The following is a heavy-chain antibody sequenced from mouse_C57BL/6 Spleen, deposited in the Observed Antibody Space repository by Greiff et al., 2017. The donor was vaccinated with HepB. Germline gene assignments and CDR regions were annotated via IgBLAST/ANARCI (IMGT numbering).Heavy chain of an antibody. CDR3: ARSDSNRYYAMDY. CDR1: GYTFTSYW. J-gene: IGHJ4*01. Sequence: QVQLQQSGAELVMPGASVKLSCKASGYTFTSYWMHWVKQRPGQGLEWIGEIDPSDSYTNYNQKFKGKSTLTVDKSSSTAYMQLSSLTSEDSAVYYCARSDSNRYYAMDYWGQGTSVTVSS. CDR2: IDPSDSYT. V-gene: IGHV1-69*01. D-gene: IGHD2-5*01.